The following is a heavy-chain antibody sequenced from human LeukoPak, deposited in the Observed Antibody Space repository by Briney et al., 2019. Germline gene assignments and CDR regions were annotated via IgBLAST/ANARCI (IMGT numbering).Heavy chain of an antibody. CDR1: GGSFGGYY. J-gene: IGHJ6*03. V-gene: IGHV4-34*01. D-gene: IGHD5-18*01. Sequence: SETLSLTCAVYGGSFGGYYWSWIRQPPGKGLEWIGEINHSGSTNYNPSLKSRVTISVDTSKNQFSLKLSSVTAADTAVYYCARVGSHGYFYYYYYMDVWGKGTTVTVSS. CDR3: ARVGSHGYFYYYYYMDV. CDR2: INHSGST.